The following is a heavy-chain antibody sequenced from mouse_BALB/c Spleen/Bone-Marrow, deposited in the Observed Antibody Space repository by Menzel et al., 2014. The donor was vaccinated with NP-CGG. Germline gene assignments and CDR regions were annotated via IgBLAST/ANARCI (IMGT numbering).Heavy chain of an antibody. CDR2: INPDSSTI. J-gene: IGHJ2*01. CDR3: ERKGYYGYSEY. D-gene: IGHD1-1*01. Sequence: EVKVVESGGGLVQPGGSLKLSCAASGFDFSRYWMSWVRQAPGKGLEWIGEINPDSSTINYTPSLKDKFIISRDNAKNTLYLQMRKVRSEDTALYYCERKGYYGYSEYWGKGTTLTVSS. V-gene: IGHV4-1*02. CDR1: GFDFSRYW.